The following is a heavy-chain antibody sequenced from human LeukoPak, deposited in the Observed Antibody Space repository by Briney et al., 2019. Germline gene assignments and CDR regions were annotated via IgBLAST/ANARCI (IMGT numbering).Heavy chain of an antibody. CDR2: ISSSGNII. J-gene: IGHJ4*02. CDR1: GFTFSNYA. CDR3: ARRRYNWNAIDY. V-gene: IGHV3-11*01. D-gene: IGHD1-20*01. Sequence: GGSLRLSCAASGFTFSNYAMSWIRQAPGKGLEWVSYISSSGNIIYYADSVKGRFTISRDNAKNSLYLQMNSLRAEETAVYYCARRRYNWNAIDYWGQGTLVTVSS.